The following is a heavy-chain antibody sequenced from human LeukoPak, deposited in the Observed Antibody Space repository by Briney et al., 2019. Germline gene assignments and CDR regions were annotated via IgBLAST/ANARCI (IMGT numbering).Heavy chain of an antibody. CDR3: ASTLSIAAADAFDI. CDR1: GGSISSYY. D-gene: IGHD6-13*01. V-gene: IGHV4-59*01. CDR2: IYYSGST. Sequence: SETLSLTCTVSGGSISSYYWSSIRQPPGKGLEWIGYIYYSGSTNYNPSLKSRVTISVDTSKNQFSLKLSSVTAADTAVYYCASTLSIAAADAFDIWGQGTMVTVSS. J-gene: IGHJ3*02.